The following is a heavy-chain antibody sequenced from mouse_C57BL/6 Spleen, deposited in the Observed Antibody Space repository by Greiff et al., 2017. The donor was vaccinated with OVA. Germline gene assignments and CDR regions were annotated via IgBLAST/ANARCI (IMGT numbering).Heavy chain of an antibody. J-gene: IGHJ4*01. CDR2: IRNKANGYTT. CDR1: GFTFTDYY. V-gene: IGHV7-3*01. CDR3: ARYGNYAMDY. Sequence: EVHLVESGGGLVQPGGSLSLSCAASGFTFTDYYMSWVRQPPGKALEWLGFIRNKANGYTTEYSASVKGRFTISRDNSQSILYLQMNALRAEDSATYYCARYGNYAMDYWGQGTSVTVSS.